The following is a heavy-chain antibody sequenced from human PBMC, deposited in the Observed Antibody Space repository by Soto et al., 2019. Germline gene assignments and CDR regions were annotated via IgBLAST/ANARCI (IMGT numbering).Heavy chain of an antibody. D-gene: IGHD4-17*01. CDR1: GFTFSSYS. CDR3: ARADYGDYLDAFDI. CDR2: ISSSSSYI. V-gene: IGHV3-21*01. J-gene: IGHJ3*02. Sequence: EVQLVESGGGLVKPGGSLRLSCAASGFTFSSYSMNWVRQAPGKRLEWVSSISSSSSYIYYADSVKGRFTISRDNAKNSLYLQMNSLRAEDTAVYYCARADYGDYLDAFDIWGQGTMVTVSS.